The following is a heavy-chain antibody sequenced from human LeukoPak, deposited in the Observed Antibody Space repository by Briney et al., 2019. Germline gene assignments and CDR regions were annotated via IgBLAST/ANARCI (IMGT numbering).Heavy chain of an antibody. CDR1: GFTLSSYG. D-gene: IGHD2-21*02. J-gene: IGHJ4*02. Sequence: GGSLRLSCGASGFTLSSYGMHWVRQAPGKGLEWVAFIRYDGSNQYYTNSVKGRFTISRDNSKNTLYVQMNSLRGDDTGVYYCAKEGMVTPIDYWGQGTLVTVSS. CDR3: AKEGMVTPIDY. V-gene: IGHV3-30*02. CDR2: IRYDGSNQ.